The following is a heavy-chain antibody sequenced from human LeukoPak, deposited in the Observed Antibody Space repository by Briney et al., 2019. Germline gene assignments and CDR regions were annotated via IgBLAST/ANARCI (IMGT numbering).Heavy chain of an antibody. D-gene: IGHD3-10*01. V-gene: IGHV3-66*01. CDR2: IYSGGST. J-gene: IGHJ4*02. Sequence: GGSLRLSCAASGFTFSDYYMSWVRQAPGKGLEWVSVIYSGGSTYYADSVKGRFTISRDNAKNSLYLQMNSLRAEDTAVYYCAKDTGYYYGSGSYFDYWGQGTLVTVSS. CDR1: GFTFSDYY. CDR3: AKDTGYYYGSGSYFDY.